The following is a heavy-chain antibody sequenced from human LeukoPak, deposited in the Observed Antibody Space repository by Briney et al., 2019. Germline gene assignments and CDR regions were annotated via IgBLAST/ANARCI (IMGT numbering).Heavy chain of an antibody. CDR2: ISGSGGST. Sequence: GGSLRLSCAASGFTFSSYAMSWVRQAPGKELEWVSAISGSGGSTYYADSVKGRFTISRDNSKKKLSLQMNSLRAEDTAVYYCAKDTVWSGSGSYYDYWGQGTLVTVSS. J-gene: IGHJ4*02. D-gene: IGHD3-10*01. CDR3: AKDTVWSGSGSYYDY. V-gene: IGHV3-23*01. CDR1: GFTFSSYA.